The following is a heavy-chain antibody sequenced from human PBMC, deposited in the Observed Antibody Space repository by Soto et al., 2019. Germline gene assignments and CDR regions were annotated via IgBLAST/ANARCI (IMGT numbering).Heavy chain of an antibody. V-gene: IGHV3-23*01. J-gene: IGHJ4*02. D-gene: IGHD6-19*01. Sequence: EVQLLESGGGFVQPGGSLRLSCAASGFTFSSYAMSWVRQAPGKGLEWVSTISGSGGSTYHADSVKGRFTISRDNSKKTLYLQMNTRRAEDTAVFYCAKEGQGGEVAAPWGVFDYWGQGILVTVSS. CDR2: ISGSGGST. CDR1: GFTFSSYA. CDR3: AKEGQGGEVAAPWGVFDY.